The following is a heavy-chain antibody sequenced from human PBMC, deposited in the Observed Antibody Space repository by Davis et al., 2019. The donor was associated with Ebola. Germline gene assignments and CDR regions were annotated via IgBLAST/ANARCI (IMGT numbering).Heavy chain of an antibody. CDR2: INAGNGNT. V-gene: IGHV1-3*01. Sequence: AASVKVSCKASGYTFTSYAMHWVRQAPGQRLEWMGWINAGNGNTKYSQKFQGRVTITRDTSASTAYMELSSLRSEDTAVYYCASQGNVLRFLEWLELRGSYYGMDVWGQGTTVTVSS. J-gene: IGHJ6*02. CDR3: ASQGNVLRFLEWLELRGSYYGMDV. CDR1: GYTFTSYA. D-gene: IGHD3-3*01.